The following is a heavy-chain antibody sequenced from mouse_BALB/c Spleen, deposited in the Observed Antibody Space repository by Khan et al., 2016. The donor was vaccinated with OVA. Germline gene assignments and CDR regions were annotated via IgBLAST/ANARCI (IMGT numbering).Heavy chain of an antibody. V-gene: IGHV1S41*01. Sequence: DLVRPGASVKLSCKASGYTFTSYWINWVKQRPGQGLEWIGRIALGSGSTHYNEMFKGKATLTVEPSYSTAYIQFNSLSYEDSAVFFGTRENYYGRTCYAMDYWGQGTSGTVSS. D-gene: IGHD1-1*01. J-gene: IGHJ4*01. CDR1: GYTFTSYW. CDR3: TRENYYGRTCYAMDY. CDR2: IALGSGST.